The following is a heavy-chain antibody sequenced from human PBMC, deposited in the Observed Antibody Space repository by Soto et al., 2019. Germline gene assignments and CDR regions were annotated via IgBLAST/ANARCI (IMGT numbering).Heavy chain of an antibody. CDR3: AKGRGGSGSLTPRVDF. D-gene: IGHD3-10*01. Sequence: EVQLLESGGGLVQPAGSLRLSCAASGFTFNHYAMTWVRQAPGKGLEWVSAISGGGDTTSYADSVKGRFTVSRDGSKNTLYLQMSSLRAEDTALYYCAKGRGGSGSLTPRVDFWGQGTLVTVSS. CDR2: ISGGGDTT. V-gene: IGHV3-23*01. J-gene: IGHJ4*02. CDR1: GFTFNHYA.